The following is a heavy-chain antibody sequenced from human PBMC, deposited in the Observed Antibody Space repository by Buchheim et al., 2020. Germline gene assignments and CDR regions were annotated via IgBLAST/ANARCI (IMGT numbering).Heavy chain of an antibody. V-gene: IGHV3-23*01. J-gene: IGHJ5*02. CDR2: ISGSGGST. CDR3: AKVGYCSSTSCGILNWFDP. CDR1: GFTFSSYA. Sequence: EVQLLESGGGLVQPGGSLRLSCAASGFTFSSYAMSWVRQAPGKGLEWVSAISGSGGSTYYADSVKGGFTIPRDNSKNTLYLQMNSLRAEDTAVYYCAKVGYCSSTSCGILNWFDPWGQGTL. D-gene: IGHD2-2*01.